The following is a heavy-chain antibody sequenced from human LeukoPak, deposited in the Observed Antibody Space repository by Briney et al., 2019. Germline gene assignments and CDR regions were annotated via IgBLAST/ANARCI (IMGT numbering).Heavy chain of an antibody. CDR3: AYDRTYDDSSGYPTNAFDI. V-gene: IGHV3-33*06. CDR2: IWYDGSNK. CDR1: GFTFSSYG. J-gene: IGHJ3*02. D-gene: IGHD3-22*01. Sequence: GRSLRLSCAASGFTFSSYGMHWVRQAPGKGLEWVAVIWYDGSNKYYADSVKGRFTISRDNSKNTLYLQMNSLRAEDTAVYYCAYDRTYDDSSGYPTNAFDIWGQGTMVTVSS.